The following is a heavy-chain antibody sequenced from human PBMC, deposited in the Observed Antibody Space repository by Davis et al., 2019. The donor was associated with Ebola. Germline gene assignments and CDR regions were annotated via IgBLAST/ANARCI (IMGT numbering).Heavy chain of an antibody. V-gene: IGHV3-30*18. D-gene: IGHD2-2*01. CDR1: GFTFTTYG. CDR3: AKGGYQLLLVYIDY. CDR2: ISYDGSLR. Sequence: GGSLRLSCAASGFTFTTYGIHWVRQAPGKGLEWVALISYDGSLRHYADSVKGRFTISRDNAKNSLYLQMNSLRAEDTALYYCAKGGYQLLLVYIDYWGQGTLVTVSS. J-gene: IGHJ4*02.